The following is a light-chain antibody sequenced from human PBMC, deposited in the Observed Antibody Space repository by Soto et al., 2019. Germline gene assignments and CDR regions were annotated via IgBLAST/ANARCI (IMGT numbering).Light chain of an antibody. CDR2: DVS. CDR1: TSDVGRYNY. CDR3: NSSTAGTTSV. V-gene: IGLV2-14*01. J-gene: IGLJ7*01. Sequence: QSALTQPASVSGSPGQSITISCTGTTSDVGRYNYVSWHQQHPGKAPKLLLFDVSNRHAGVSDRCSGSTSGNTASLKIPGLQAADADDYYCNSSTAGTTSVSGGGTQLAVL.